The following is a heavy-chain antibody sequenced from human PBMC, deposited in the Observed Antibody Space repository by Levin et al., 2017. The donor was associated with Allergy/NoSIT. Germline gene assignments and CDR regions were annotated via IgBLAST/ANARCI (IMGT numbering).Heavy chain of an antibody. Sequence: SETLSLTCAVYGGSFSGYYWSWIRQPPGKGLEWIGEINHSGSTNYNPSLKSRVTISVDTSKNQFSLKLSSVTAADTAVYYCARGRRITMVRGATPPDYWGQGTLVTVSS. CDR2: INHSGST. D-gene: IGHD3-10*01. V-gene: IGHV4-34*01. CDR3: ARGRRITMVRGATPPDY. J-gene: IGHJ4*02. CDR1: GGSFSGYY.